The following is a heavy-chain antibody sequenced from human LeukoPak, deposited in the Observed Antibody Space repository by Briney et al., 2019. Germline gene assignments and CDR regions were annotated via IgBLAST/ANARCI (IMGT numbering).Heavy chain of an antibody. D-gene: IGHD6-13*01. CDR3: AREVGYSSSGDY. J-gene: IGHJ4*02. CDR1: GYTLTELS. V-gene: IGHV1-24*01. CDR2: FDPEDGET. Sequence: ASVKVSCKVSGYTLTELSMHWVRQAPGKGLEWMGGFDPEDGETIYAQRLQGRVTMTTDTSTSTAYMELRSLRSDDTAVYYCAREVGYSSSGDYWGQGTLVTVSS.